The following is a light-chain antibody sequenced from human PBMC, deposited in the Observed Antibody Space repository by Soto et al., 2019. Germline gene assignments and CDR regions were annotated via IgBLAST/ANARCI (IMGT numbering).Light chain of an antibody. J-gene: IGLJ2*01. CDR3: TSYTNGATLI. CDR1: SSDIGAYNY. Sequence: QSALTQPASVSGSPGQSITISCTGTSSDIGAYNYVSWYQHPPGKAPKLIIYDVTSRPSGISRRFSGSKSGSVASLTISGLQAEDEADYYCTSYTNGATLIFGGGTQLTVL. CDR2: DVT. V-gene: IGLV2-14*03.